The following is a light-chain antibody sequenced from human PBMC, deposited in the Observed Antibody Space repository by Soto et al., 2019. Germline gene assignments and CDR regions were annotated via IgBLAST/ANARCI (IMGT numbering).Light chain of an antibody. Sequence: SYELTXISSVSVAPGQTARISCGGNNIGSKSVHWYQQKPGQAPVVVVYDDSDRPSGIPERFSGSNSGNTATLTIGRVEAGDEADYYCQVWDDNSDHHVFGTGTKVTVL. CDR1: NIGSKS. V-gene: IGLV3-21*02. J-gene: IGLJ1*01. CDR2: DDS. CDR3: QVWDDNSDHHV.